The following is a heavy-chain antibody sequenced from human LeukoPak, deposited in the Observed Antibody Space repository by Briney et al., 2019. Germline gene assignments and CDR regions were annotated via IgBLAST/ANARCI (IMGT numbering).Heavy chain of an antibody. Sequence: GASVKVSCKTSGYIFTDFFIHWVRQTPGQRLEWPGSINPGVGSSDYAQKFQGRVTMTRDTSTSTVFMEMRGLRSEDTAIYYCARDLGIMADNWFDPWGQGTRVTVSS. D-gene: IGHD2-8*01. J-gene: IGHJ5*02. CDR3: ARDLGIMADNWFDP. CDR2: INPGVGSS. CDR1: GYIFTDFF. V-gene: IGHV1-46*01.